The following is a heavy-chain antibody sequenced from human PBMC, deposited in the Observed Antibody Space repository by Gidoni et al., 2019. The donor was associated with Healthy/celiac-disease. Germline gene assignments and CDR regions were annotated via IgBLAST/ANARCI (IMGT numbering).Heavy chain of an antibody. J-gene: IGHJ4*02. Sequence: QVQLQESAPGLVKPSPTLSLTCTAPGASTSSGDYYWSWIRQPPGKGLAWIGYIYYSGSTYYNPYLKSRVTTSVDTSKNQFSLRLSSVTAADTAVYYCARARITMVRGAEFDYWGQGTLVTVSS. CDR1: GASTSSGDYY. V-gene: IGHV4-30-4*01. CDR2: IYYSGST. D-gene: IGHD3-10*01. CDR3: ARARITMVRGAEFDY.